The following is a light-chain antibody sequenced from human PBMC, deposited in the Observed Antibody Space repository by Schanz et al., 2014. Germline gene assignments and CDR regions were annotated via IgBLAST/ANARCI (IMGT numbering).Light chain of an antibody. CDR1: QSVSSN. Sequence: EIVMTQSPATLSVSPGERATLSCRASQSVSSNLAWYQQKPGQAPRLLIYGASTRATGIPARFSGSGSGTEFTLTISSLQSEDFATYYCQQLNSYPPTFGGGTKVEIK. V-gene: IGKV3-15*01. J-gene: IGKJ4*01. CDR2: GAS. CDR3: QQLNSYPPT.